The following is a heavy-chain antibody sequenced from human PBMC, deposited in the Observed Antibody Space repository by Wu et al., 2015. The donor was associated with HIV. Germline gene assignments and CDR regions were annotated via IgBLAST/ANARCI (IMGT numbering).Heavy chain of an antibody. Sequence: HDQLVQSGAEVKKPGASVKVSCKVSGYTLSKLSVHWVRQAPGKGLEWMGGSDPEDGETIYAQKFQGGVTMTEDTSTDTAYMELSSLRSEDTAVYYCATAVLEVDSRRAFDIWGQGTMVTVSS. CDR2: SDPEDGET. CDR3: ATAVLEVDSRRAFDI. V-gene: IGHV1-24*01. D-gene: IGHD1-1*01. J-gene: IGHJ3*02. CDR1: GYTLSKLS.